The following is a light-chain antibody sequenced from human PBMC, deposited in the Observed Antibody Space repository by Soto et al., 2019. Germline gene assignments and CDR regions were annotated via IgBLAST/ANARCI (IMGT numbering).Light chain of an antibody. Sequence: QSVLTQPPSVSGAPGQRVTISCTGSSSNIGAGFDVHWYQQLPGTAPKLLIYGNINRPSGVPDRFSGSKSGTSASLAITGLQTEDEADYYCQSYDSSLSASVFGGGTKLTVL. CDR2: GNI. CDR3: QSYDSSLSASV. J-gene: IGLJ2*01. V-gene: IGLV1-40*01. CDR1: SSNIGAGFD.